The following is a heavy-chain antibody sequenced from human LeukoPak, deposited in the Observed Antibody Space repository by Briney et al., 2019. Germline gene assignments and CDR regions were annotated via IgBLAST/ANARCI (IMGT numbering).Heavy chain of an antibody. D-gene: IGHD2-2*01. CDR2: INPNSGDT. J-gene: IGHJ4*02. V-gene: IGHV1-2*06. CDR1: GYTFTGYH. Sequence: ASVTVSCRASGYTFTGYHMHWVRQAPGQGLEWMGRINPNSGDTNYAQNFQGRVTMTRDTSINTAYMELSRLRSDDTAVYYCARDYCSSTSCLFDYWGQETLVTVSS. CDR3: ARDYCSSTSCLFDY.